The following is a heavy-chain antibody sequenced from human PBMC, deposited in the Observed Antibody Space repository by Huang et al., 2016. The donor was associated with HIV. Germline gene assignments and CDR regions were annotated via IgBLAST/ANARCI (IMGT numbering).Heavy chain of an antibody. V-gene: IGHV3-30*02. J-gene: IGHJ2*01. CDR3: ARGMLVVNAVLTRYFDL. CDR1: GFTFRDYG. CDR2: IRNDGGDK. D-gene: IGHD2-21*01. Sequence: QVQLVESGGGVVQPGGSQRLSCAAFGFTFRDYGMHWVRQAPGKGLEWVAYIRNDGGDKYSADSVKGRFTISRGNSGNTLSLEMNSLRVEDAAVYYCARGMLVVNAVLTRYFDLWGRGTRVCLL.